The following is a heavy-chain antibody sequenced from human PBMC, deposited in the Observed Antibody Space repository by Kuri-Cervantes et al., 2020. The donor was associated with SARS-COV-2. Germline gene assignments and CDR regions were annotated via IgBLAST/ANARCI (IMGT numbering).Heavy chain of an antibody. CDR1: GFTFSSYW. CDR2: INSDGSST. V-gene: IGHV3-74*01. Sequence: GESLKISCASSGFTFSSYWMHWVRQAPGKGLVWVSRINSDGSSTSYADSVKGRFTISRDNAKNTLYPQMNSLRAEDTAVYYCARDIVTVDYDFWSGYYGPSYFDYWGQGTLVTVSS. J-gene: IGHJ4*02. D-gene: IGHD3-3*01. CDR3: ARDIVTVDYDFWSGYYGPSYFDY.